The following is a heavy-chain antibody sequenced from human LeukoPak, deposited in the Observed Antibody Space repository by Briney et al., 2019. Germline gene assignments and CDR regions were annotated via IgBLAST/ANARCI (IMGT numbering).Heavy chain of an antibody. CDR1: GFTFNIYS. V-gene: IGHV3-21*01. D-gene: IGHD3-3*01. Sequence: PGGSLRLSCAASGFTFNIYSMNWVRQAPGKGLELVSSISSSSDFIYYADSVKGRFTISRDNAKNSLYLQMNSLRAEDTAVYYCARAGYDFWSGYLRGPYYYYYMDVWGKGTTVTVSS. CDR3: ARAGYDFWSGYLRGPYYYYYMDV. J-gene: IGHJ6*03. CDR2: ISSSSDFI.